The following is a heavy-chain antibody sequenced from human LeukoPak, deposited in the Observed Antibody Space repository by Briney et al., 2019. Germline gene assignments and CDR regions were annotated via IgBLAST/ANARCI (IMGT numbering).Heavy chain of an antibody. V-gene: IGHV4-59*11. Sequence: PSETLSLTCTVSGDSISSRYWTWIRQPPGKGLEWIGYIHYRGSTSYNPSLKSRVTMSVDTSKNQFSLKLNSVTAADTAVYYCVGGYYFYFMEVWGKGTTVTVSS. CDR2: IHYRGST. CDR3: VGGYYFYFMEV. CDR1: GDSISSRY. D-gene: IGHD3-3*01. J-gene: IGHJ6*03.